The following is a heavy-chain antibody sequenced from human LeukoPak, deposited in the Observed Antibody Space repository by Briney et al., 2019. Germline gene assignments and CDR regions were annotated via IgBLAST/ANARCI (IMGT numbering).Heavy chain of an antibody. J-gene: IGHJ5*02. CDR1: GFTVSSNY. V-gene: IGHV3-53*01. CDR2: IYSGGPT. D-gene: IGHD2-2*01. Sequence: GGSLRLSCAASGFTVSSNYMSWVRQAPGKGLEWASVIYSGGPTYYADSVKGRFTISRDNSKNTLYLQMNSLRAEDTAVYYCARGACSSSSCFVFDPWGQGTLVSVSS. CDR3: ARGACSSSSCFVFDP.